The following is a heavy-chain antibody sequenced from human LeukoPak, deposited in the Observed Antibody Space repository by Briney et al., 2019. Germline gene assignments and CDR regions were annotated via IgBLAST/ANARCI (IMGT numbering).Heavy chain of an antibody. V-gene: IGHV3-23*01. CDR2: ISTSGDRT. J-gene: IGHJ4*02. CDR3: ARSAVGTSVCTAVEF. Sequence: GGSLRLSCAASGFTFSSYAMSWVRQAPGKGLEWVSGISTSGDRTYYADSVKGRFTISRDNSKNTLYLQMNSLRAEDTAEYYFARSAVGTSVCTAVEFWGQGTLVTVSS. D-gene: IGHD1-26*01. CDR1: GFTFSSYA.